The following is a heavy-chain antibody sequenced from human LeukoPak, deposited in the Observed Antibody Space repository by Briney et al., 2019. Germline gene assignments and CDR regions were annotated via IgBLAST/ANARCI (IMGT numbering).Heavy chain of an antibody. V-gene: IGHV4-59*01. Sequence: SETLSLTCSVSGGSLSGYYWSWIRRSPGKELEYIGYIHLSGSTRYNPSLTSRVTMSMDTSENQFSLKPNSVTAADTAIYYCARLGFGDLLSHYYYCMDVWGKGTTVTVSS. CDR1: GGSLSGYY. J-gene: IGHJ6*03. CDR3: ARLGFGDLLSHYYYCMDV. D-gene: IGHD3-10*01. CDR2: IHLSGST.